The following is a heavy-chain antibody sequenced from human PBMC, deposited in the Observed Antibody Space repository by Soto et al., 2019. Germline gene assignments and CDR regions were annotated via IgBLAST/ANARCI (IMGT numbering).Heavy chain of an antibody. CDR2: IIPILGIA. Sequence: SVKVSFKASGGTFSSYTISWVRQAPGQGLEWMGRIIPILGIANYAQKFQGRVTITADKSTSTAYMELSSLRSEDTAVYYCARDLYYDSSGYYFDYWGQGTLVTVSS. CDR1: GGTFSSYT. D-gene: IGHD3-22*01. V-gene: IGHV1-69*04. J-gene: IGHJ4*02. CDR3: ARDLYYDSSGYYFDY.